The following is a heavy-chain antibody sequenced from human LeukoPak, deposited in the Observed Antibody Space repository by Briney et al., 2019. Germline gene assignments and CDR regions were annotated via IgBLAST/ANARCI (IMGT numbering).Heavy chain of an antibody. CDR1: GFTFSSYA. Sequence: GGSLRLSCAASGFTFSSYAMSWVRQAPGKGLEWVSGITGSGSSTYYADSVKGRFTISRDNSKNTLYLQMSSLRAEDTAIYYCAKDTSTRWYSSTPLPGDYWGQGTLVTVSS. D-gene: IGHD6-13*01. J-gene: IGHJ4*02. V-gene: IGHV3-23*01. CDR3: AKDTSTRWYSSTPLPGDY. CDR2: ITGSGSST.